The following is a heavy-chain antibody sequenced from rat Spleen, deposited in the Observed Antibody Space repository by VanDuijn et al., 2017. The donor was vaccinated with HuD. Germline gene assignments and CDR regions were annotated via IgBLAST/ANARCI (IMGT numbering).Heavy chain of an antibody. Sequence: VQLKETGPGLVQPTQTLSLTCTVSGFSLTSDGVHWIRQPPGKGLEWMGIIYYDGGTDYNSAIKSRLSISRDTSKSQVFLKMSSLKTEDTATYYCARDPDIGTTPFAYWGQGTLVTVSS. J-gene: IGHJ3*01. CDR2: IYYDGGT. CDR3: ARDPDIGTTPFAY. V-gene: IGHV2-17*01. CDR1: GFSLTSDG. D-gene: IGHD1-5*01.